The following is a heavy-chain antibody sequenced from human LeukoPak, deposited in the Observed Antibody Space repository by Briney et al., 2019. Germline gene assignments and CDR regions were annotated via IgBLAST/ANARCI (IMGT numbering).Heavy chain of an antibody. CDR3: ARGGYYDSSGFDN. CDR1: GYTFTGYY. CDR2: INPNSGGT. Sequence: AASVKVSCKASGYTFTGYYLHWVRQAPGQGLEWMGCINPNSGGTKYGQKFQGRVTMTRDTSISTAHMELTGLGSDDTAVYYCARGGYYDSSGFDNWGQGTLVTVSS. D-gene: IGHD3-22*01. V-gene: IGHV1-2*02. J-gene: IGHJ4*02.